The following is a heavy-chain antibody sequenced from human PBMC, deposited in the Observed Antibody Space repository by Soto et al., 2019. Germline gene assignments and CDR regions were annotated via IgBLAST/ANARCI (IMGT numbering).Heavy chain of an antibody. V-gene: IGHV1-69*06. CDR2: IIPIFGTT. CDR3: ARDRVTIFGVGPLSGAENWFDP. CDR1: GGTFSSYA. D-gene: IGHD3-3*01. J-gene: IGHJ5*02. Sequence: QVQLVQSGAEVKKPGSSVKVSCKASGGTFSSYAISWVRQAPGQGLEWMGGIIPIFGTTNYAQKFQGRVTITADKSTSTAYMELSSLRSEDTAVYYCARDRVTIFGVGPLSGAENWFDPWGQGTLVTVSS.